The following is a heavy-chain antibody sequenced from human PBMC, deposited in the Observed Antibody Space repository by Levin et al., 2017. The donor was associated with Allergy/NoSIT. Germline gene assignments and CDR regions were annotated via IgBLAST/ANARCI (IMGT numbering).Heavy chain of an antibody. Sequence: GGSLRLSCEASVFTFSIYRMNWVRQAPGKGLEWVSYISSNSGTIYYADSVKGRFTISRDNAKNSLYLQMNSLRAEDTAVYYCARDKYYYMDVWGKGTTVTVSS. CDR2: ISSNSGTI. J-gene: IGHJ6*03. V-gene: IGHV3-48*01. CDR3: ARDKYYYMDV. CDR1: VFTFSIYR.